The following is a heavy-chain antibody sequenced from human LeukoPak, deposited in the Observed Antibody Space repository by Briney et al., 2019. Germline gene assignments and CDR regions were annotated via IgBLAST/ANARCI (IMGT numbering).Heavy chain of an antibody. CDR1: GFTFSSYA. CDR2: ISGSGGTT. J-gene: IGHJ6*02. CDR3: ARVGYTSYYYYGMDV. D-gene: IGHD6-13*01. Sequence: GGSLRLSCAASGFTFSSYAMSWVRQAPGKGLEWVAVISGSGGTTYYADSVKGRFTISRDNSKNTVDLQMGSLRAEDMAVYYCARVGYTSYYYYGMDVWGQGTTVTVSS. V-gene: IGHV3-23*01.